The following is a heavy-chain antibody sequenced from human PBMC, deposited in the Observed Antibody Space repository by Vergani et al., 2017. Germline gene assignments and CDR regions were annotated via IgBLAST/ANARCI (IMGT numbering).Heavy chain of an antibody. CDR2: ISAYNGNT. CDR1: GYTFTSYG. D-gene: IGHD2-2*01. J-gene: IGHJ6*02. CDR3: AGDPDIVVVXAAPYYYYYYGMDV. Sequence: QVQLVQSGPEVKKPGASVKVSCKASGYTFTSYGISWVRQAPGQGLEWMGWISAYNGNTNYAQKLQGRVTMTTDTSTSTAYMELRSLRSGDTAVYYCAGDPDIVVVXAAPYYYYYYGMDVWGQGTTVTVSS. V-gene: IGHV1-18*04.